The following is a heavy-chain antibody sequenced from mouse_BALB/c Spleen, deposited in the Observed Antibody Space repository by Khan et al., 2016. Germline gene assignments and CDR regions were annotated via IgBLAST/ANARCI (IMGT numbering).Heavy chain of an antibody. CDR2: ISYSGST. Sequence: EVQLQESGPGLVKPSQSLSLTCTVTGYSITSDYVWNWIRQFPGDNLEWLGFISYSGSTIYNPSLKSRISITRDTSKNQFFLQLNSVTTDDTATYYCAVIPYYGHFDYWGQGTTLTVSS. CDR3: AVIPYYGHFDY. D-gene: IGHD1-2*01. CDR1: GYSITSDYV. V-gene: IGHV3-2*02. J-gene: IGHJ2*01.